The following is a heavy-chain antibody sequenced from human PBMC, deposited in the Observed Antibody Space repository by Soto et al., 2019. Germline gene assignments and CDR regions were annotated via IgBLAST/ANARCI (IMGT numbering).Heavy chain of an antibody. J-gene: IGHJ6*02. D-gene: IGHD2-15*01. CDR3: AYLPCSGGSCYWFSFSGMDV. CDR2: IYWDDDK. CDR1: GFSLSTSGVG. V-gene: IGHV2-5*02. Sequence: QITLKESGPTLVKPTQTLTLTCTFSGFSLSTSGVGVAWIRQPPGKALEWLALIYWDDDKRYRPSLESRLTITKDTSKNPVVLTMTNMDSADTATYYCAYLPCSGGSCYWFSFSGMDVWGQGTTVTVSS.